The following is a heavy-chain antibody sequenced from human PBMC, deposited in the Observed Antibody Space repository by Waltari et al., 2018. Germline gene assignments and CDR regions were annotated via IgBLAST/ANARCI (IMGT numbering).Heavy chain of an antibody. J-gene: IGHJ5*02. Sequence: QVQLVQSGAEVKKPGASVKVSCKSSGYTFTSHWMHWVRQAPGQGPEWMGVINPNGVDTMYAQQKFQGRLTMTRDTSTSTDYMELGSLRSEDTAIYYCARDNSYTRERSGWWFDPWGPGTLVTVSS. CDR1: GYTFTSHW. CDR2: INPNGVDT. CDR3: ARDNSYTRERSGWWFDP. D-gene: IGHD6-19*01. V-gene: IGHV1-46*01.